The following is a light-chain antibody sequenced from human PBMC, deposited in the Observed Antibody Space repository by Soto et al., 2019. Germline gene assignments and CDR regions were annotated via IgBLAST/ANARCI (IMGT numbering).Light chain of an antibody. CDR2: AVS. Sequence: QSALTPPSSGSGSAGQSSTISCTGTSSDVGLYDYVSWYQQHPGKAPQLMIYAVSNRPSGVSNRFSASKSGNTASLFISGLQAEDEADYYCRSYTSDSSYVFGSGTKITVL. J-gene: IGLJ1*01. CDR3: RSYTSDSSYV. V-gene: IGLV2-14*01. CDR1: SSDVGLYDY.